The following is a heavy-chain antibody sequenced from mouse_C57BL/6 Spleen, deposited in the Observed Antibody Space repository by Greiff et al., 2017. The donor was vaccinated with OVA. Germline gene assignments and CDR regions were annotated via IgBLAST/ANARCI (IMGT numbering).Heavy chain of an antibody. CDR3: ARSTTVWGAMDY. D-gene: IGHD1-1*01. CDR1: GFAFSSYW. Sequence: VNLVESGAELVKPGASVKISCKASGFAFSSYWMNWVKQRPGKGLEWIGQIYPGDGDTNYNGKFKGKATLTADKSSSTAYMQLSSLTSEDSAVYFCARSTTVWGAMDYWGQGTSVTVSS. CDR2: IYPGDGDT. J-gene: IGHJ4*01. V-gene: IGHV1-80*01.